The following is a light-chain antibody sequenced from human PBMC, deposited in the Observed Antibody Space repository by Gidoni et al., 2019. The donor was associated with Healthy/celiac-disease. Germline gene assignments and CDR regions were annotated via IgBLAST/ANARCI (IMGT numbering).Light chain of an antibody. CDR3: QQYNNWSPLT. V-gene: IGKV3-15*01. J-gene: IGKJ4*01. CDR2: GAS. Sequence: EVVMTQSPATRSASPGERATLSCRASHSVSSNIACYQQKPGQAPRLLIYGASSMATGIPAMFSGSGSCTAFPLTIIILQSADFAVFYCQQYNNWSPLTFXGXTKVEIK. CDR1: HSVSSN.